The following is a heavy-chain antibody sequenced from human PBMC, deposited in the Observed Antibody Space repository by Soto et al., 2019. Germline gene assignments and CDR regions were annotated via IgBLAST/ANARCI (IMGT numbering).Heavy chain of an antibody. CDR2: IIPIFGTA. Sequence: ASVKVSCKASGGTFSSYAISWVRQAPGQGLEWMGGIIPIFGTANYAQKFQGRVTITADKSTSTAYMELSSLRSEDTAVYYCARGDTYYGSGPRRVYYGMDVWGQGTTVTVSS. D-gene: IGHD3-10*01. CDR1: GGTFSSYA. J-gene: IGHJ6*02. CDR3: ARGDTYYGSGPRRVYYGMDV. V-gene: IGHV1-69*06.